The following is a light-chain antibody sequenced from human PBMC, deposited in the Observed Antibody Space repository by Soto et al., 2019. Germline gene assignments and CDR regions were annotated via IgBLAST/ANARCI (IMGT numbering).Light chain of an antibody. CDR3: SSYTSSSAVV. J-gene: IGLJ3*02. Sequence: QSALTQPASVSGSPGQSITISCTGTSSDVGGYKFVSWYQQHPGKAPKLMIYGVSNRPSGVSDRFSGSKSGNTASLTISGLQAEDEADYSCSSYTSSSAVVFGGGTKLTVL. V-gene: IGLV2-14*01. CDR1: SSDVGGYKF. CDR2: GVS.